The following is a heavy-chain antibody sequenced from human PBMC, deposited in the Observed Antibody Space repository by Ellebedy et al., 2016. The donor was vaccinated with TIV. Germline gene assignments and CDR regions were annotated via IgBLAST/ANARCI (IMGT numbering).Heavy chain of an antibody. V-gene: IGHV4-59*01. Sequence: MPSETLSLTCAVYGGSFSGYYWSWIHQPPGKGLEWIGHIYYSGGTNYNSSLKSRVTMSADTSKNHLSLKITSMTAADTAVYYCPRVPAAMNREGRFFDLWGRGTLVIVSS. J-gene: IGHJ2*01. D-gene: IGHD2-2*01. CDR2: IYYSGGT. CDR3: PRVPAAMNREGRFFDL. CDR1: GGSFSGYY.